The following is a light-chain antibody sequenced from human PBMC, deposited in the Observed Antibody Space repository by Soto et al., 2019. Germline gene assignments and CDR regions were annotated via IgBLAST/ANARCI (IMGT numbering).Light chain of an antibody. CDR3: QQYNNWPPT. CDR1: QSVRTN. V-gene: IGKV3-15*01. Sequence: EIVMTQSPATLSVSPGERATLSCRACQSVRTNLAWYQQKPGLAPRLLISGASTRATTIPARFSGSGAGTEFPLTISSLQSEDFAIYYCQQYNNWPPTFGQGTKVEIK. CDR2: GAS. J-gene: IGKJ1*01.